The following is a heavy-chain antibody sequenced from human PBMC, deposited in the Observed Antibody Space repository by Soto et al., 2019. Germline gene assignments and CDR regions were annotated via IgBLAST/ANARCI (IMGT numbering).Heavy chain of an antibody. CDR1: GFIFSSYG. Sequence: QVQLAESGGGVVQPGRSLRLSCAASGFIFSSYGMHWIRQAPGKGLEWVAVISYDGSSEVYADSVKGRFTISRDKSKSTVYLQMNSLRAEDSAVYFCAKDHGGELFRFDYWGQGTLVTVSS. V-gene: IGHV3-30*18. J-gene: IGHJ4*02. D-gene: IGHD3-10*01. CDR2: ISYDGSSE. CDR3: AKDHGGELFRFDY.